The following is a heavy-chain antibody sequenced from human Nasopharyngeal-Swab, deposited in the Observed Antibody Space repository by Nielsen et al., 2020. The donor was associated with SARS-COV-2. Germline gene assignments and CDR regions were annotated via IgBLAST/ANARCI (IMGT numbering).Heavy chain of an antibody. D-gene: IGHD3-10*01. J-gene: IGHJ2*01. CDR2: INHSGST. V-gene: IGHV4-34*01. CDR3: ARVPGFWYFDL. CDR1: GGSFSGYY. Sequence: SEMSLTCAVYGGSFSGYYWIWIRQPPGKGLEWIGEINHSGSTNYNPSLKSRVTISVDTSKNQFSLKLSSVTAADTAVYYCARVPGFWYFDLWGRGTLVTVSS.